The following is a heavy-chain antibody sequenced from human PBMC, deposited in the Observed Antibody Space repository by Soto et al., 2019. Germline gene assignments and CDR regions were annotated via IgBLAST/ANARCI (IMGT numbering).Heavy chain of an antibody. J-gene: IGHJ4*02. CDR1: GFIFSNYG. CDR3: AKRGGVVGGSEHPFFAY. D-gene: IGHD1-26*01. V-gene: IGHV3-30*18. CDR2: ISFDGKNR. Sequence: QVQLVESGGGVVQPGKSLRLSCAASGFIFSNYGMHWVRQAPGKGLEWVALISFDGKNRNYADSVKGRFTIYRDNPKNTLDLGMNSLSPEDTAFYYCAKRGGVVGGSEHPFFAYLGQGTLVTVSS.